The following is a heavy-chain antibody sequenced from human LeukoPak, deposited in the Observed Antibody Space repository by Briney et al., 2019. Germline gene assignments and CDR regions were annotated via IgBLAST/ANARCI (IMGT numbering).Heavy chain of an antibody. Sequence: AGGSLRLSCAASGFTFSSYSMNWVRQAPGKGLEWVSYISSSSSTIYYADSVKGRFTISRDNAKNSLYLQMNSLRAEDTAVYYCARERYSSSWYWYYGMDVWGQGTTVTVSS. CDR2: ISSSSSTI. V-gene: IGHV3-48*04. CDR1: GFTFSSYS. J-gene: IGHJ6*02. D-gene: IGHD6-13*01. CDR3: ARERYSSSWYWYYGMDV.